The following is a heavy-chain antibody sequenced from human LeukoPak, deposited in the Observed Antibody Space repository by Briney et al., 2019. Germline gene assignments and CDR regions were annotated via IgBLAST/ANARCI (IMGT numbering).Heavy chain of an antibody. CDR2: MNPNSGNT. V-gene: IGHV1-8*01. Sequence: ASVKVSCKASGDTFTSYDINWVRQATGQGLEWMGWMNPNSGNTGYAQKFQGRVTMTRNTSISTAYMELSSLRSEYTAVYYCASVATVTTDYYGMDVWGQGTTVTVSS. CDR1: GDTFTSYD. D-gene: IGHD4-17*01. J-gene: IGHJ6*02. CDR3: ASVATVTTDYYGMDV.